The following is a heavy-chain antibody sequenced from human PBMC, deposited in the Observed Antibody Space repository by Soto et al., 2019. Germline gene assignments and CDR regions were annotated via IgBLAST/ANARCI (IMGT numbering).Heavy chain of an antibody. CDR2: MSAGGAGT. J-gene: IGHJ6*02. D-gene: IGHD6-13*01. CDR1: GFTFRTYA. Sequence: PGGSLRLSCVASGFTFRTYAMSWVRQAPGKGLKWVAGMSAGGAGTYYADSVKGRIIISRDNSKNTLYLQMSGLRAEDTAVYYCAKSGHQQLVAPYYYYALDVWGQGTTVTVSS. CDR3: AKSGHQQLVAPYYYYALDV. V-gene: IGHV3-23*01.